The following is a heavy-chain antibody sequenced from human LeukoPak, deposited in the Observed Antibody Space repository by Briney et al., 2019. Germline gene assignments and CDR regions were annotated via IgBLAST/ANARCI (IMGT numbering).Heavy chain of an antibody. J-gene: IGHJ4*02. CDR2: VNRDGTEK. CDR3: VRGDWYFES. D-gene: IGHD2-21*01. CDR1: GFNFSDSR. Sequence: GGSLRLSCATSGFNFSDSRMTWVCQAPGKGLQWVANVNRDGTEKHFLDSVEGRFTISRDNANKALYLQMSSLTPQDTAVYFCVRGDWYFESWGQGALVTVSS. V-gene: IGHV3-7*04.